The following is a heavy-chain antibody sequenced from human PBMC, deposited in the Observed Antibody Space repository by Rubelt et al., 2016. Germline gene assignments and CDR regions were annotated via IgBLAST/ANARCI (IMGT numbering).Heavy chain of an antibody. V-gene: IGHV3-15*07. Sequence: EAWMNWVRQAPGKGLEWVGRIKRKTDGGTSDHAAPVKGRFTISRDDSENTMYLQMNSLKTEDTAVYYCTTDANDYWGQGTLVTVSS. CDR1: EAW. CDR2: IKRKTDGGTS. J-gene: IGHJ4*02. CDR3: TTDANDY.